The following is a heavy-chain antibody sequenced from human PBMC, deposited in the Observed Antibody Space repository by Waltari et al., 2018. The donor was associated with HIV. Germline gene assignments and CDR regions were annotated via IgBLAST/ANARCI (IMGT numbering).Heavy chain of an antibody. CDR2: TSYSEGT. D-gene: IGHD1-26*01. Sequence: QVQLQESGPGLVKHSETLSLICAVPGYSLSRGYNWGWTRQPPGEGLEWIGSTSYSEGTYYNPSLRSRVTISLDTSKNQFSLNLNSVTAADTAVYFCARRRAQGDFDYWGQGTLVTVSS. J-gene: IGHJ4*02. V-gene: IGHV4-38-2*01. CDR1: GYSLSRGYN. CDR3: ARRRAQGDFDY.